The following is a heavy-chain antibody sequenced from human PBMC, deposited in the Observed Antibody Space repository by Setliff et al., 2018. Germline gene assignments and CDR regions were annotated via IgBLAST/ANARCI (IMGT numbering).Heavy chain of an antibody. Sequence: ASVKVSCKASGGTFSSYGISWVRQAPGQGLEWMGGTIPMFGTIDYARKFQGRVTIITDGSTSTAYMQLSSLGSEDTAVYYCVREGVDSRSSTDYRYYMDVWGKGTTVTVSS. CDR1: GGTFSSYG. D-gene: IGHD3-22*01. J-gene: IGHJ6*03. V-gene: IGHV1-69*05. CDR3: VREGVDSRSSTDYRYYMDV. CDR2: TIPMFGTI.